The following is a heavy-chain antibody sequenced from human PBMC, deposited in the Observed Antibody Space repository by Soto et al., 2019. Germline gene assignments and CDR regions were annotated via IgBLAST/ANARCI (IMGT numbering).Heavy chain of an antibody. CDR3: ASNSHYYYYGMDV. Sequence: QLQLQESGPGLVKPSETLSLTCTVSGGSISSSSYYWGWIRQPPGKGLEWIGSIYYSGSTYYNPSLKSRVTISVDTSKNQFSLKLSSVTAADTAVYYCASNSHYYYYGMDVWGQGTTVTVSS. D-gene: IGHD4-4*01. CDR1: GGSISSSSYY. V-gene: IGHV4-39*01. J-gene: IGHJ6*02. CDR2: IYYSGST.